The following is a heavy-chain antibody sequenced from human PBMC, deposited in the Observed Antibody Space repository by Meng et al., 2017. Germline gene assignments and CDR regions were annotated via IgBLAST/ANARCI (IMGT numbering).Heavy chain of an antibody. CDR1: GGSFSGYY. Sequence: SETLSLTCAVYGGSFSGYYWSWIRQPPGKGLEWIGEINHSGSTNYNPSLKSRVTITVDTYKNQFSLKLSSVTAADTAVYYCARHGRDYDSSGYYYYYGMDVWGQGTTVTVSS. J-gene: IGHJ6*02. CDR2: INHSGST. CDR3: ARHGRDYDSSGYYYYYGMDV. V-gene: IGHV4-34*01. D-gene: IGHD3-22*01.